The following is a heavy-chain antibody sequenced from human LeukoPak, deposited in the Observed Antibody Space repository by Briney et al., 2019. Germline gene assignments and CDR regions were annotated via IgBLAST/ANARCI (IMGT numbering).Heavy chain of an antibody. CDR3: ACTTYHYDTSGYYFLDY. Sequence: PSETLSLTCTVSGDSISSYYWSWIPQPAGKGLEWIGRIYTSGITNYNPSLKSRVTMSLGTSKNQFSLKLSSVTAADTAVYYCACTTYHYDTSGYYFLDYWGQGTLVTVSS. CDR2: IYTSGIT. CDR1: GDSISSYY. V-gene: IGHV4-4*07. J-gene: IGHJ4*02. D-gene: IGHD3-22*01.